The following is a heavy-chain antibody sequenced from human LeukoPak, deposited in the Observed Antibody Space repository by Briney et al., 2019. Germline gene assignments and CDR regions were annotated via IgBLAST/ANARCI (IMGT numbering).Heavy chain of an antibody. J-gene: IGHJ3*02. Sequence: KPGGSLRLSCAVSGFTFSSYSMNWVRQAPGKGLEWVSSISSSSSYIHSADSVRGRFTISRDNAKNSLFLQMNSLRAEDTAVYYCARDEWGDAFDIWGQGTMVTVFS. V-gene: IGHV3-21*01. D-gene: IGHD1-26*01. CDR2: ISSSSSYI. CDR1: GFTFSSYS. CDR3: ARDEWGDAFDI.